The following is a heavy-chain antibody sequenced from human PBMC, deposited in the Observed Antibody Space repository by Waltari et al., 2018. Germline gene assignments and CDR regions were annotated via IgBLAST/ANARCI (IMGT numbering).Heavy chain of an antibody. CDR2: IKQDGSEK. CDR1: GFNFRSYW. CDR3: ARAASYGGNARDY. J-gene: IGHJ4*02. D-gene: IGHD2-15*01. Sequence: EVQLVESGGGLVQPGGCLRLSCAASGFNFRSYWISWVRQAPGKGLEWVANIKQDGSEKYYGDSVKGRFTISRDNAKNSLYLQMNSLRAEDTAVYYCARAASYGGNARDYWGQGTLVTVSS. V-gene: IGHV3-7*01.